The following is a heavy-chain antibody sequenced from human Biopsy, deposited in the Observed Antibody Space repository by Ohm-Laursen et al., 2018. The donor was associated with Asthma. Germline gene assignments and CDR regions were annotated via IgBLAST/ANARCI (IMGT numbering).Heavy chain of an antibody. J-gene: IGHJ4*02. D-gene: IGHD3-16*01. CDR3: ARRGGVRRYFDY. CDR1: GGPIRSGAYY. CDR2: IYYIGST. V-gene: IGHV4-30-4*01. Sequence: TLSLTCTVSGGPIRSGAYYWSWVRQPPGKGLEWIGYIYYIGSTYYNPSLKSRVAISLDTSKNQFSLKLSSVTAADTVVYFCARRGGVRRYFDYWGQGTLVTVSS.